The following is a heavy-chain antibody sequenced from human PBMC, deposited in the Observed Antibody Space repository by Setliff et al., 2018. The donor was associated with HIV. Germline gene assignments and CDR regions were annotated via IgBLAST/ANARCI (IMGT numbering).Heavy chain of an antibody. Sequence: SCKTSGYTFTAYYLHWVRQAPGQGLEYMGWINSNSGGTNYAQKFQGRVTMTRDTSVSSAYMELSRVRSDDTAVYYCAREELRGTKVFDIWGQGTMVTVSS. J-gene: IGHJ3*02. CDR3: AREELRGTKVFDI. CDR1: GYTFTAYY. V-gene: IGHV1-2*02. D-gene: IGHD3-10*01. CDR2: INSNSGGT.